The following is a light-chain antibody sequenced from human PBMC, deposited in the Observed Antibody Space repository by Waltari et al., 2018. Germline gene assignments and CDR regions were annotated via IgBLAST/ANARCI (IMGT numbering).Light chain of an antibody. Sequence: QSVLTQPPSVSAAPGQGVIISCSGSSSNIGNDHVTWYQQVPGTAPKLLIYEIKKRPSGIPDRFSAFKAGTSATLAITGLQTGDEADYYCGTWDASLNSGVFGGGTRLTVL. J-gene: IGLJ2*01. V-gene: IGLV1-51*02. CDR1: SSNIGNDH. CDR2: EIK. CDR3: GTWDASLNSGV.